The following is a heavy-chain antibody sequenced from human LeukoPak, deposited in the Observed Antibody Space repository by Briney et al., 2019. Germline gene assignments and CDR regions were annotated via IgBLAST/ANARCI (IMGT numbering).Heavy chain of an antibody. CDR1: GDSSSSGSYY. Sequence: PETLSLTCTVSGDSSSSGSYYWGWIRQPPGKGLEWIGSIYYTGSTYYNPSLKSRVTISADTSKTQFSLNLTSVTAADTAVYYCARHQMAYYFDHWGQGTLVTVSS. V-gene: IGHV4-39*01. J-gene: IGHJ4*02. D-gene: IGHD5-24*01. CDR3: ARHQMAYYFDH. CDR2: IYYTGST.